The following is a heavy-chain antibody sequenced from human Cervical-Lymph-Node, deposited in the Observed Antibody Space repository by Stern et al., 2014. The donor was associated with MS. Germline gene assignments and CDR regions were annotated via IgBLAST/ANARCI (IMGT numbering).Heavy chain of an antibody. J-gene: IGHJ5*02. V-gene: IGHV4-30-4*01. CDR1: GVSFISGDYY. Sequence: VQLLESGPGLVKPSQTLSLTCAVSGVSFISGDYYWGWIRQPPGKCLEWMGYFYYGGSTYYNPSLESRVAISGDTSKNQFSLKLSSVTAADTAVYYCVRDGDTPWGQGTLVTVSS. D-gene: IGHD3-3*01. CDR2: FYYGGST. CDR3: VRDGDTP.